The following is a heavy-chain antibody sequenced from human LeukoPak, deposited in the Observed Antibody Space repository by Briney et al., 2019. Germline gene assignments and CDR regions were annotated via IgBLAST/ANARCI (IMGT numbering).Heavy chain of an antibody. Sequence: GGSLRLSCAASGFTFSSYAMHWVRQAPGKGLEWVAFIRYDGSNKYYADSVKGRFTISRDNSKNTLYLQMNSLRAEDTAVYYCAKGPLVRTLYYFDYWGQGTLVTVSS. CDR1: GFTFSSYA. J-gene: IGHJ4*02. CDR3: AKGPLVRTLYYFDY. D-gene: IGHD6-6*01. CDR2: IRYDGSNK. V-gene: IGHV3-30*02.